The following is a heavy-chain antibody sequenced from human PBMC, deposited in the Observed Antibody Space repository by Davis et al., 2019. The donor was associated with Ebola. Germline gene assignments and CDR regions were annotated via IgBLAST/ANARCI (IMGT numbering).Heavy chain of an antibody. J-gene: IGHJ3*02. V-gene: IGHV5-10-1*01. CDR2: IDPYDSYT. CDR3: ARRLRVATSDAFDI. CDR1: GYSFTNYW. Sequence: KVSCKGSGYSFTNYWITWVRQMPGKGLEWMGRIDPYDSYTNYSPSIQGHVTISVDKSISTAYVQWSSLKASDTAMYYCARRLRVATSDAFDIWGQGTMVTVSS. D-gene: IGHD5-12*01.